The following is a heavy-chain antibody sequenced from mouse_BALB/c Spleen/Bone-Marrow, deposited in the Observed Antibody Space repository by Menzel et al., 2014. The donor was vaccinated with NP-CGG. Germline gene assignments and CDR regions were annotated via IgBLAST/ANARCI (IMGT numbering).Heavy chain of an antibody. J-gene: IGHJ3*01. D-gene: IGHD2-4*01. CDR3: ARHAYYDQTEVSFVY. Sequence: EVKVVESGGGLVKSGGSLKISCAASGFSFNSYGMSWVRQTPEKRLEWVATISGGGSYTFYPDSVKGRFTISRDNAKNNRYLQLSSLRSEDTALYYCARHAYYDQTEVSFVYWGQGTLVTVSA. CDR1: GFSFNSYG. CDR2: ISGGGSYT. V-gene: IGHV5-9-2*01.